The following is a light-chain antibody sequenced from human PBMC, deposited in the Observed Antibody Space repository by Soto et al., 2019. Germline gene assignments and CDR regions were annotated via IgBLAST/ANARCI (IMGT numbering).Light chain of an antibody. Sequence: EIVLTQSPGTLSLSPGERATLSCRASQSVTSSYLAWYQQKPGQAPRLLIYGASSRATGIPDRFSGSGSGTDFTLTISRLEPEDCAVYYCQQYDNWPPTFGQGTKVDIK. CDR2: GAS. CDR1: QSVTSSY. J-gene: IGKJ1*01. CDR3: QQYDNWPPT. V-gene: IGKV3-20*01.